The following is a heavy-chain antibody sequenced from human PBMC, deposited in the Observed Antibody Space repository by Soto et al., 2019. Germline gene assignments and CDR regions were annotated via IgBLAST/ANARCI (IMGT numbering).Heavy chain of an antibody. V-gene: IGHV3-64D*08. Sequence: PGGSLRLSCSASGFTFSSYAMHWVRQAPGKGLEYVSAISSNGGSTYYADSVKGRFTISRDNSKNTLYLQMSSLRAEDTAVYYCWGGGYYGWFDPWGQGTLVTVSS. CDR3: WGGGYYGWFDP. J-gene: IGHJ5*02. CDR2: ISSNGGST. CDR1: GFTFSSYA. D-gene: IGHD3-3*01.